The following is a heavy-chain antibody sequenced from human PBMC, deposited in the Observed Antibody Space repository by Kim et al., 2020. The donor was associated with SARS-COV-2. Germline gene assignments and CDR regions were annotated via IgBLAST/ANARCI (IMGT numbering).Heavy chain of an antibody. J-gene: IGHJ6*02. V-gene: IGHV3-48*02. CDR3: AREGFGYDYVWVDYYYYGMDV. Sequence: GGSLRLSCAASGFTFSSYSMNWVRQAPGKGLEWVSYISSSSSTIYYADSVKGRFTISRDNAKNSLYLQMNSLRDEDTAVYYCAREGFGYDYVWVDYYYYGMDVWGQGTTVTVSS. D-gene: IGHD3-16*01. CDR1: GFTFSSYS. CDR2: ISSSSSTI.